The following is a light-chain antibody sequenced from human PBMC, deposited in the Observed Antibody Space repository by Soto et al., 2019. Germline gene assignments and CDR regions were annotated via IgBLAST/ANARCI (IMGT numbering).Light chain of an antibody. J-gene: IGKJ1*01. CDR2: GAS. CDR1: QSISPN. V-gene: IGKV3-15*01. CDR3: QQYDDWPPWT. Sequence: IVMTQSPATLSVSPGERATLSCRASQSISPNLAWYQQKPGQAPRLLIYGASIRATGIPARFSGSGSGTEFTLTISSLQSEDFAVYYCQQYDDWPPWTFGQGTKVEIK.